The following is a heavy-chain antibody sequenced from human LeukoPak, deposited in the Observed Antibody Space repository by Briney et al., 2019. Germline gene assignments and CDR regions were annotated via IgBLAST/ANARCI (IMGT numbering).Heavy chain of an antibody. V-gene: IGHV3-7*01. CDR3: ARDLFDY. Sequence: PGGPLRLSCAVSGFTICNCWMSWVREAPGQGVEWVATIKHDGSAEFYVDSVKGRFTISRDSAKNSLYLQMNSLRDDDTAVYYCARDLFDYWGQGTLVTVSS. J-gene: IGHJ4*02. CDR2: IKHDGSAE. CDR1: GFTICNCW.